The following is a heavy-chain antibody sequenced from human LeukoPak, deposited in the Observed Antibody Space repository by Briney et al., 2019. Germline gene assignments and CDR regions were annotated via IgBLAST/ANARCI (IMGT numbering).Heavy chain of an antibody. CDR2: ISSSGGTI. CDR3: ARRRDYYDSSGDYWVLDY. V-gene: IGHV3-11*01. D-gene: IGHD3-22*01. J-gene: IGHJ4*02. CDR1: GFTFSDYY. Sequence: GGSLRLSCTASGFTFSDYYMTWIRQASGQGLEWISYISSSGGTIFYAESVKGRFTISRDNAKNSLYLQMNSLRAEDTALYYCARRRDYYDSSGDYWVLDYWGQGTLVTVSS.